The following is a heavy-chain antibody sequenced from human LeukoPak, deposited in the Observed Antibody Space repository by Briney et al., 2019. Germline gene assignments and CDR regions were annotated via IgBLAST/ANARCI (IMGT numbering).Heavy chain of an antibody. CDR1: GFTFSSHS. J-gene: IGHJ4*02. V-gene: IGHV3-21*01. D-gene: IGHD5-12*01. CDR3: SRDGRSGYDSLDY. Sequence: GGSLRLSCAASGFTFSSHSMNWVRQAPGKGLEWVSSISSSGNYIYYADSMKGRFTISRDNAKNSLYLQMNSLRAEDTAVYYCSRDGRSGYDSLDYWGQGTLVTVSS. CDR2: ISSSGNYI.